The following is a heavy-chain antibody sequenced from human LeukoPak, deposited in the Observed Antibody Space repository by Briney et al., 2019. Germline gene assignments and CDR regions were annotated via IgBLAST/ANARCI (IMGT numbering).Heavy chain of an antibody. Sequence: PGGSLRLSCAASGFTFSSYEMNWVRQAPGKGLEWVSYISSSGSTIYYADSVKGRFTISRDNAKNSLYLQMNSLRAEDTAVYYCARVAAAGKYYYYMDVWGKGTTVTISS. V-gene: IGHV3-48*03. CDR2: ISSSGSTI. CDR1: GFTFSSYE. CDR3: ARVAAAGKYYYYMDV. J-gene: IGHJ6*03. D-gene: IGHD6-13*01.